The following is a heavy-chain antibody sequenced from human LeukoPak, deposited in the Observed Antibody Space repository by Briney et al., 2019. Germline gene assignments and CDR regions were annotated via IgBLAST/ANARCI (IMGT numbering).Heavy chain of an antibody. CDR1: GYTFTGYY. V-gene: IGHV1-2*02. D-gene: IGHD4-17*01. Sequence: GASVKVSCKASGYTFTGYYMHWVRQAPGQGLEWMGWINPNSGGTNYAQKFQGRVTMTRNTSISTAYMELSSLRSEDTAVYYCARGPPRVTVTTLYYYYYYMDVWGKGTTVTISS. J-gene: IGHJ6*03. CDR2: INPNSGGT. CDR3: ARGPPRVTVTTLYYYYYYMDV.